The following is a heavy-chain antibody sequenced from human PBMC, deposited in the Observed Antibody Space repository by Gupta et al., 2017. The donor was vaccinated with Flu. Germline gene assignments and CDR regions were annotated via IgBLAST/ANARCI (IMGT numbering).Heavy chain of an antibody. Sequence: EVQLVESGGGLVQPGGSLRLPCDASRFTSRISWLHWVRQAPGKGLVWVARINSDGSTTNYADSVKGRFTIFRDNAKDTLYLQMNSLRAEDTAVYYCAALRVIANFDAFDVWGQGTMVTVSS. V-gene: IGHV3-74*01. CDR1: RFTSRISW. CDR3: AALRVIANFDAFDV. J-gene: IGHJ3*01. D-gene: IGHD3-10*01. CDR2: INSDGSTT.